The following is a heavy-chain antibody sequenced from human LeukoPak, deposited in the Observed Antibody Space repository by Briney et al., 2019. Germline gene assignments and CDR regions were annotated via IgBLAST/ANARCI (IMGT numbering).Heavy chain of an antibody. CDR2: ISYDGSNK. CDR1: GFTFSSYA. D-gene: IGHD3-10*01. Sequence: GGSLRLSCAASGFTFSSYAMHWVRQAPGKGLEWVAVISYDGSNKYYADSVKGRFTISRDNSKNTLYLQMNSLRAEDTAVYYCARETPSGYYFDYWGQGTLVTVSS. V-gene: IGHV3-30-3*01. J-gene: IGHJ4*02. CDR3: ARETPSGYYFDY.